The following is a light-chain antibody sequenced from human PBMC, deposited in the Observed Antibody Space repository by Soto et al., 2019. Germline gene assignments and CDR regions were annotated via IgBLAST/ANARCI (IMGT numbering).Light chain of an antibody. CDR2: GAS. J-gene: IGKJ3*01. V-gene: IGKV3-20*01. CDR1: QSVSSSY. CDR3: QQYGSSTLFT. Sequence: EIVLTQSPGTLSLSPGERATLSCRASQSVSSSYLAWYQQKPGQAPRLLIYGASSRATGIPDRFSGSGSGTKFTLTISRLEPEDFAVYYCQQYGSSTLFTFGPGTKVDIK.